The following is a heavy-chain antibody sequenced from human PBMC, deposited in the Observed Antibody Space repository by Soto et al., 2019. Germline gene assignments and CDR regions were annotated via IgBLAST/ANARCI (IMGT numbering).Heavy chain of an antibody. CDR3: ARGRSYRYYYDSSGYYYFDY. V-gene: IGHV4-34*01. Sequence: PSETLSLTCALYGGSFSGYYWSWIRQPPWKGLAWIGEINHSGSTNYNPSLKSRVTISVDTSKNQFSLKLSSVTAADTAVYYCARGRSYRYYYDSSGYYYFDYWGQGTLVTVS. D-gene: IGHD3-22*01. CDR2: INHSGST. J-gene: IGHJ4*02. CDR1: GGSFSGYY.